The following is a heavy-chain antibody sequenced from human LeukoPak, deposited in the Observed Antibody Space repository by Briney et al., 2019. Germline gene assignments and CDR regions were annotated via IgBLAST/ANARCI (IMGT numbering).Heavy chain of an antibody. J-gene: IGHJ1*01. CDR2: ISSSSSYI. CDR3: ARGGYSSTLYGRYQH. Sequence: GGPLRLSCAASGFTFSSYSMNWVRQAPGKGLEWVSSISSSSSYIYYADSVKGRFTISRDNAKNSLYLQMNSLRAEDTAVYYCARGGYSSTLYGRYQHWGQGTLVTVSP. V-gene: IGHV3-21*01. CDR1: GFTFSSYS. D-gene: IGHD6-13*01.